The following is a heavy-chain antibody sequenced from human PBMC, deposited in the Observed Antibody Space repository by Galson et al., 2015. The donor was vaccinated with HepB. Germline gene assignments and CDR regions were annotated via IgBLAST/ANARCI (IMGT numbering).Heavy chain of an antibody. D-gene: IGHD6-19*01. CDR3: AGQETTQWLFDY. CDR1: GFTFSSYS. J-gene: IGHJ4*02. Sequence: SLRLSCAASGFTFSSYSMNWVRQAPGKGLEWVSSISSSSSYIYYADSVKGRFTISRDNAKNSLYLQMNSLRAEDTAVYYCAGQETTQWLFDYWGQGTLVTVSS. CDR2: ISSSSSYI. V-gene: IGHV3-21*01.